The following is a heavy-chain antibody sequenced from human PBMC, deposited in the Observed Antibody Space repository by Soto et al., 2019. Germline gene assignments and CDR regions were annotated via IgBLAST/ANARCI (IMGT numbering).Heavy chain of an antibody. Sequence: GASVKVSCKASGGTLSSYTFSWVRQAPGQGLEWMGRVIPNLGVTNYAKKFQGRFTIVVDTPTSTAYMELNSLRYEDTAVYYCARDRSQLGAFDIWGQGTMVTVS. J-gene: IGHJ3*02. CDR2: VIPNLGVT. CDR1: GGTLSSYT. CDR3: ARDRSQLGAFDI. V-gene: IGHV1-69*04. D-gene: IGHD6-13*01.